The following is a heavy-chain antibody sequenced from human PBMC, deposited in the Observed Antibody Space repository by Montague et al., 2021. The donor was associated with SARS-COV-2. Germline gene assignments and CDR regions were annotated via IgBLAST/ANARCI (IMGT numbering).Heavy chain of an antibody. Sequence: SETLSLTCTVSGGSISSNDYYWGWIRQPPGKGLEWIGTIYYSGSTYYRPSLKSRVTISVDTSNNQFSLRLRSVTAADTAVYYCARRSITMRVVSPFDYWGQGTPVTVSS. CDR1: GGSISSNDYY. V-gene: IGHV4-39*01. CDR2: IYYSGST. CDR3: ARRSITMRVVSPFDY. D-gene: IGHD3-22*01. J-gene: IGHJ4*02.